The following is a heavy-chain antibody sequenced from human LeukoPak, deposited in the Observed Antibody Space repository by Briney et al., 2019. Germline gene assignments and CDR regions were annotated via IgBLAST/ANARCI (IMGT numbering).Heavy chain of an antibody. V-gene: IGHV1-18*01. CDR3: ARVLYSGSYGINY. Sequence: ASVKVSCKASGYTFTSFGINWVRQAPGQGLEWMEWISAYNGNTNFALKLQGRVSMTTDASTSTAYMELTSLRSDDTAVYYCARVLYSGSYGINYWGQGTLVTVSS. CDR2: ISAYNGNT. J-gene: IGHJ4*02. CDR1: GYTFTSFG. D-gene: IGHD1-26*01.